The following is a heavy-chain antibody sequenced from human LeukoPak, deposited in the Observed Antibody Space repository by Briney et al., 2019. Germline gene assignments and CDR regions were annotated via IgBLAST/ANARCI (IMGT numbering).Heavy chain of an antibody. CDR2: IRYDGSNQ. Sequence: GRSLRLPCAASGFTFRSSGMPWVRQAPGKGLEWVAVIRYDGSNQYYADSVKGRFTIPRNNSKNTLYLQMNSLGAEDTALYYCAREIGCSGGSCYLNWFDPWGQGTLVTVSS. J-gene: IGHJ5*02. CDR1: GFTFRSSG. V-gene: IGHV3-33*01. D-gene: IGHD2-15*01. CDR3: AREIGCSGGSCYLNWFDP.